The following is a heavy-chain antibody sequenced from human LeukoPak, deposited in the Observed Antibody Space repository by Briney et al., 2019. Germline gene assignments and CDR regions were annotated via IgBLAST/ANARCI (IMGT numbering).Heavy chain of an antibody. CDR1: GYTFTGYY. Sequence: ASVKVSCKASGYTFTGYYIHWVRQAPGQGLEWMGWINPNSGGTNYAQNFQGRVTMTRDTSIATAYMELSGLRYDDTAVYYCARVQWQQLVDYWGQGTLVTVSS. J-gene: IGHJ4*02. CDR2: INPNSGGT. D-gene: IGHD6-13*01. V-gene: IGHV1-2*02. CDR3: ARVQWQQLVDY.